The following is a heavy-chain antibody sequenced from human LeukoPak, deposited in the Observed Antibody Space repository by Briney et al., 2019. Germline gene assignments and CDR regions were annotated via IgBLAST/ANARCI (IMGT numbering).Heavy chain of an antibody. D-gene: IGHD6-19*01. CDR3: TAVAGTGSWGYFDY. CDR2: MSYDGSNK. CDR1: GFTFTSYA. V-gene: IGHV3-30*04. J-gene: IGHJ4*02. Sequence: GGSLRLSCAASGFTFTSYAMHWARQAPGKGLEWVAVMSYDGSNKYYADSVKGRFTISRDNSKNTLYLQMNSLRAEDTAVYYCTAVAGTGSWGYFDYWGQGTLVTVSS.